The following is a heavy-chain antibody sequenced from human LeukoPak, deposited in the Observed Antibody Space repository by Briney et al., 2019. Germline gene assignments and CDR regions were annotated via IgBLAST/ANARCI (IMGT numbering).Heavy chain of an antibody. CDR2: ISYDGSNK. CDR3: AKGAGTFDY. D-gene: IGHD6-13*01. V-gene: IGHV3-30*18. J-gene: IGHJ4*02. CDR1: GFTFSSYG. Sequence: PGGSLRLSCAAPGFTFSSYGMHWVRQAPGKGLEWVAVISYDGSNKYYADSVKGRFTISRDNPKNTLYLQMNSLRAEDTAVYYCAKGAGTFDYWGQGTLVTVSS.